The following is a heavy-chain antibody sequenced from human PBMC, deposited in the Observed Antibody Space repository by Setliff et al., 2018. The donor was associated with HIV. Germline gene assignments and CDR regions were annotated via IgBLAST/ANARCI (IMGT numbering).Heavy chain of an antibody. CDR1: GGPFTGHH. CDR2: INLNGNI. J-gene: IGHJ4*02. CDR3: ARAMGGSRTDFDY. V-gene: IGHV4-34*01. D-gene: IGHD2-2*01. Sequence: SETLSLTCGVYGGPFTGHHWSWIRQPPGRGLEWIGEINLNGNINYNPSLKGRVSISMDASKNRLSLKVASVTAADTAVYYCARAMGGSRTDFDYWGQGTLVTVSS.